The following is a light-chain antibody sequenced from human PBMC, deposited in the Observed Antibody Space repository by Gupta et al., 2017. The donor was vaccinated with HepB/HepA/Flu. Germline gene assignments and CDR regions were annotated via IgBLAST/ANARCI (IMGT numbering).Light chain of an antibody. CDR1: QSISSY. CDR3: QQSDSTPRT. Sequence: DIHMTQSPSSLSASVGDRVTITCPASQSISSYLNWYQQKPGKAPKLLIYAASRVQSGVPSRFSGSGSGTDFTLTISRLQPEDFATYYCQQSDSTPRTFGQGTKVEIK. V-gene: IGKV1-39*01. J-gene: IGKJ1*01. CDR2: AAS.